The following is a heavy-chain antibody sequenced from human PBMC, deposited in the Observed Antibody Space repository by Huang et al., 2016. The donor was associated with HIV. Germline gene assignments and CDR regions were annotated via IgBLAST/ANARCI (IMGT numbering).Heavy chain of an antibody. CDR3: VRDSSSGLQLRY. D-gene: IGHD3-22*01. CDR2: ISKTNGAT. CDR1: GYTVSTYS. V-gene: IGHV3-48*01. J-gene: IGHJ4*02. Sequence: EVQLVESGGGLAQPGGSLRLSCVASGYTVSTYSMNWVGQAPGKGLEWVSYISKTNGATSYAESVKGRFTVSRDNVKNSLYLQMNRLRVEDTAMYYCVRDSSSGLQLRYWGQGALVIVS.